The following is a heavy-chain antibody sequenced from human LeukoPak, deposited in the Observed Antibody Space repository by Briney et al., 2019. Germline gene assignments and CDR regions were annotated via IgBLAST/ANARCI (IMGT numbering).Heavy chain of an antibody. CDR2: ISAYNGNT. Sequence: ASVKVSCKASGYTFTSYGISWVRQAPGQGHEWMGWISAYNGNTNYAQKLQGRVTMTTDTSTSTAYMELRSLRSDDTAVYYCARDNCSGGSCYYYYGMDVWGQGTTVTVSS. D-gene: IGHD2-15*01. CDR3: ARDNCSGGSCYYYYGMDV. J-gene: IGHJ6*02. CDR1: GYTFTSYG. V-gene: IGHV1-18*01.